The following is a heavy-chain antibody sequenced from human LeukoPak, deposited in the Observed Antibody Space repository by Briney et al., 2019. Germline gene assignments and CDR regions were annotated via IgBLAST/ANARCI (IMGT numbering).Heavy chain of an antibody. CDR2: IRSKAYGGTT. CDR3: TRDLSPGYSSSWYVRWVEGDYYYYYMDV. J-gene: IGHJ6*03. V-gene: IGHV3-49*04. CDR1: GFTFSSYW. Sequence: GGSLRLSCAASGFTFSSYWMSWVRQAPGKGLEWVGFIRSKAYGGTTEYAASVKGRFTISRDDSKSIAYLQMNSLKTEDTAVYYCTRDLSPGYSSSWYVRWVEGDYYYYYMDVWGKGTTVTISS. D-gene: IGHD6-13*01.